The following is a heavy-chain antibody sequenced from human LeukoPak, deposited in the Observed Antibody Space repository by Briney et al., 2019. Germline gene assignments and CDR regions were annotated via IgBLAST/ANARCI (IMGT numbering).Heavy chain of an antibody. D-gene: IGHD3-3*01. J-gene: IGHJ4*02. CDR1: GFTFSFYY. Sequence: GGSLRLSCAASGFTFSFYYMSWVRQAPGKGLEWVSYIYSGGRTFYADSVKGRFTISRDNSKNTLYLQMNSVRADDTAVYYCARGSYDFWSGLLPYWGQGILVTVSS. V-gene: IGHV3-66*02. CDR3: ARGSYDFWSGLLPY. CDR2: IYSGGRT.